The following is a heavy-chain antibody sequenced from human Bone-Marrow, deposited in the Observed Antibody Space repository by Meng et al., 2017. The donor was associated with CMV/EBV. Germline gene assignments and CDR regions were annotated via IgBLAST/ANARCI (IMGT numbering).Heavy chain of an antibody. CDR3: ARAAIFGVVTTTHYFDN. Sequence: SISRGDYYWTWIRQHPTEGLEWIGYIFYLGNTYYNPSLRSRVTISIDTSENQFSLNLSSVTAADTAVYYCARAAIFGVVTTTHYFDNWGQGTLVTVSS. J-gene: IGHJ4*02. V-gene: IGHV4-31*02. D-gene: IGHD3-3*01. CDR1: SISRGDYY. CDR2: IFYLGNT.